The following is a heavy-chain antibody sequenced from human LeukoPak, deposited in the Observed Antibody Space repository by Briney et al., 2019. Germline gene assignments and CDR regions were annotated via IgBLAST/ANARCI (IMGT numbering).Heavy chain of an antibody. CDR2: IYTSGST. V-gene: IGHV4-4*07. CDR3: ATWVQQWLVDDAFDI. Sequence: PSETLSLTCTVSGGSISSYYWSWLRQPAGKGLEWIGRIYTSGSTNYNPSLQSRVTMSVDTSKNQFSLKLSSVTAADTAVYYCATWVQQWLVDDAFDIWGQGTMVTVSS. D-gene: IGHD6-19*01. J-gene: IGHJ3*02. CDR1: GGSISSYY.